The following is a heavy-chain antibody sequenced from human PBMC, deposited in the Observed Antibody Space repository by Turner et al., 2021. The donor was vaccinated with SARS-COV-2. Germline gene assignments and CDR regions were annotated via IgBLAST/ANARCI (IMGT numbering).Heavy chain of an antibody. D-gene: IGHD6-19*01. Sequence: QLQLVESGVGVVQPGSSLRLSCAASGFTFSSYGMHWVRQATGKGVGWGAFIWYDGSNKYYADSVKGRFTISRENSKNTLYLQMNSLRDEDTAVYFCARPIPSYSSGWYGCYFDYWGQGTLVTVSS. CDR1: GFTFSSYG. J-gene: IGHJ4*02. V-gene: IGHV3-33*01. CDR2: IWYDGSNK. CDR3: ARPIPSYSSGWYGCYFDY.